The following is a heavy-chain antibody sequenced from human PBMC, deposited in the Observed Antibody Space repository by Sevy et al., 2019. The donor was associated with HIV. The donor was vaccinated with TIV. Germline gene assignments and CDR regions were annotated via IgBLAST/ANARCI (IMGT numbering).Heavy chain of an antibody. CDR1: GGSFSGYY. Sequence: LPETLSLTCAVYGGSFSGYYWSWIRQPPGKGLEWIGEINHSGSTNYNPSLKSRVTISVDTSKNQFSLKLSSVPAADTAVYYCAGGPYYYDSSGYYNRGRRYYYYYGMDVWGQGTTVTVSS. D-gene: IGHD3-22*01. CDR3: AGGPYYYDSSGYYNRGRRYYYYYGMDV. J-gene: IGHJ6*02. CDR2: INHSGST. V-gene: IGHV4-34*01.